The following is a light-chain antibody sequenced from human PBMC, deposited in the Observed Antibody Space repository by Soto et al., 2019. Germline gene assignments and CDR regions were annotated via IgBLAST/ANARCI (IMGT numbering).Light chain of an antibody. CDR3: LQDDTYPLT. J-gene: IGKJ4*01. CDR2: GVS. CDR1: QGIRND. V-gene: IGKV1-6*01. Sequence: AIQMTQSPSSLSAYVGDRVTITCRASQGIRNDLGWYQQKPGKAPKLLIYGVSSLQSGVPSRFSGGGSGTDFTLTISSLQPEDFATYYCLQDDTYPLTFGGGTKVEIK.